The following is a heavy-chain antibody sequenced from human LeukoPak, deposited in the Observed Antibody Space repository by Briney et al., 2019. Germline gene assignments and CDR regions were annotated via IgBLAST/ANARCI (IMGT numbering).Heavy chain of an antibody. CDR3: ASRLYGSGSYDY. Sequence: SETLSLTCTVSGYSISSSNWWSWVRQPPGKGLEWIGEIYHSGSTNYNPSLKSRVTISVDKSKNQFSLKLSSVTAADTAVYYCASRLYGSGSYDYWGQGTLVTVSS. CDR2: IYHSGST. CDR1: GYSISSSNW. J-gene: IGHJ4*02. D-gene: IGHD3-10*01. V-gene: IGHV4-4*02.